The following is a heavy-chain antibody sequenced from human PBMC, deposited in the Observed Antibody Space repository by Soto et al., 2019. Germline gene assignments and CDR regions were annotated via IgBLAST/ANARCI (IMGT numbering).Heavy chain of an antibody. CDR2: FDPEDGET. CDR1: GYTLNELS. V-gene: IGHV1-24*01. D-gene: IGHD3-10*01. Sequence: ASVKVSCKVSGYTLNELSIHWVRQAPGKGLEWMGGFDPEDGETVYAQKFQGRVTMTEDTSTDTANMELSSLTSEDTAVYYCAAGGPAGDFDYCGQGSLVTVSS. J-gene: IGHJ4*02. CDR3: AAGGPAGDFDY.